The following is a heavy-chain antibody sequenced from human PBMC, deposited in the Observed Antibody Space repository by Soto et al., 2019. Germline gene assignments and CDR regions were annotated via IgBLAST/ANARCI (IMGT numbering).Heavy chain of an antibody. V-gene: IGHV3-72*01. CDR2: SNNKAHSYTT. CDR3: VSGYCSGGTCYSSPGKH. Sequence: PWWCLRLSCAASVVSFSDHHMDWVRQAPGKGLEWVGRSNNKAHSYTTEYAASVKGRFTISRDDAKNSLYLQMTSLKIDDTAVYYCVSGYCSGGTCYSSPGKHLGQGTLVTVTS. J-gene: IGHJ1*01. D-gene: IGHD2-15*01. CDR1: VVSFSDHH.